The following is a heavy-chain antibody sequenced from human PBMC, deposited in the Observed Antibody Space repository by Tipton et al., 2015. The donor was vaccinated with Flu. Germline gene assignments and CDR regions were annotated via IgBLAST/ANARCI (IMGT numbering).Heavy chain of an antibody. CDR1: GFTVNSNS. V-gene: IGHV3-53*01. CDR2: IYSDGRA. Sequence: SLRLSCAASGFTVNSNSMSWVRQAPGKGLEWVSVIYSDGRAYYVDSVKGRFTVSRDDSKNMLSLQMDSLRAEDTAVYYCTRGQGANPWGQGTLVTVSS. J-gene: IGHJ5*02. CDR3: TRGQGANP.